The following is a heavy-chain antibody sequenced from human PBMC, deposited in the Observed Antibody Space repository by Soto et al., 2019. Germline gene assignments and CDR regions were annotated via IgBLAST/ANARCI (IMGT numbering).Heavy chain of an antibody. CDR1: GGSISSSSYY. V-gene: IGHV4-39*01. J-gene: IGHJ3*02. CDR2: IYYSGST. CDR3: ARREGILWFGELFGDAFDI. Sequence: SETLSLTCTVSGGSISSSSYYWGWIRQPPGKGLEWIGSIYYSGSTYYNPSLKSRVTISVDTSKNQFSLKLSSVTAADTAVYYCARREGILWFGELFGDAFDIWGQGTMVTVS. D-gene: IGHD3-10*01.